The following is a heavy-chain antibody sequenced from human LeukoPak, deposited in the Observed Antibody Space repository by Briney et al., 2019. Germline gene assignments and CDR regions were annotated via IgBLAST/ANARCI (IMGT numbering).Heavy chain of an antibody. Sequence: SETLSLTCAVSGDSINNDNWWTWVRQPPGKGLEWIGEIYHGGNTNYNPSLKSRVTISVDKSKNQFSLKLTSVTAADTAVYYCASSAELDAFDIWGQGTLVTVSS. V-gene: IGHV4-4*02. D-gene: IGHD1-26*01. CDR1: GDSINNDNW. CDR2: IYHGGNT. J-gene: IGHJ3*02. CDR3: ASSAELDAFDI.